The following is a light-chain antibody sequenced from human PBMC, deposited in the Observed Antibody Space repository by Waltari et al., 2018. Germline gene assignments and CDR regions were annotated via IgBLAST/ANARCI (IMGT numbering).Light chain of an antibody. J-gene: IGKJ4*01. CDR2: WAS. Sequence: DFVMTQSPDSLAVSLGERATINCKSSQSVLYSSNNKNYLAWYQQKPGQPPKLLIYWASTRESGVPDRFSGSGSETDFTLTISSLQAEDVAVYYCQQYYSKPLTFGGGTKVEIK. CDR1: QSVLYSSNNKNY. CDR3: QQYYSKPLT. V-gene: IGKV4-1*01.